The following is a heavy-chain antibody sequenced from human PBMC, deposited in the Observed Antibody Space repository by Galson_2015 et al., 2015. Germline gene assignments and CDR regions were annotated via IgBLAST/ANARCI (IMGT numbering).Heavy chain of an antibody. CDR3: AREAAREDFFDY. CDR2: IKQNGSEK. J-gene: IGHJ4*02. Sequence: SLRLSCEASGFTFTSYGMSWVRQAPGQGLEWVANIKQNGSEKYYADTVRGRFTITRDNSKSSLYLQMSSLRAEDTAVYYCAREAAREDFFDYWGQGTLVTVSS. V-gene: IGHV3-7*01. D-gene: IGHD2-15*01. CDR1: GFTFTSYG.